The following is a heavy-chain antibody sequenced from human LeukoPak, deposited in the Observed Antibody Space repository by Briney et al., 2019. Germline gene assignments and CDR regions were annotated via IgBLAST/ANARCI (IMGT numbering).Heavy chain of an antibody. V-gene: IGHV5-51*01. CDR2: IYPGDSDT. Sequence: GESLKISCQGSGYSFTSYWIGWVRQMPGKGLECMGIIYPGDSDTRYSPSFQGQVTISADKSISTAYLQWSSLKASDTAVYYCARQAVPVAKYFQHWGQGTLVTVSS. CDR3: ARQAVPVAKYFQH. CDR1: GYSFTSYW. J-gene: IGHJ1*01. D-gene: IGHD2-2*01.